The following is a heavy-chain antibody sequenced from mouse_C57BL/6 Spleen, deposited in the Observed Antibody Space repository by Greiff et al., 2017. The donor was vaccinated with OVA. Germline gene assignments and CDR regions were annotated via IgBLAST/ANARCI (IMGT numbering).Heavy chain of an antibody. CDR2: IYPGDGDT. J-gene: IGHJ4*01. V-gene: IGHV1-82*01. CDR3: ASLELGRGAMDY. CDR1: GYAFSSSW. D-gene: IGHD4-1*01. Sequence: VQLQQSGPELVKPGASVKISCKASGYAFSSSWMNWVKQRPGKGLEWIGRIYPGDGDTNYNGKFKGKATLTADKSSSTAYMQLSSLTSEDSAVYFCASLELGRGAMDYWGQGTSVTVSS.